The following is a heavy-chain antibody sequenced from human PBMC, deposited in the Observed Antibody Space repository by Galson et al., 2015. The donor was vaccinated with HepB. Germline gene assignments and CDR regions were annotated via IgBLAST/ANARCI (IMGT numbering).Heavy chain of an antibody. CDR2: IRSKAYGGTT. CDR3: TRDRLYDILTGYYKVPFSDY. Sequence: SLRLSCAASGFTFGDYAMSWFRQAPGKGLEWVGFIRSKAYGGTTEYAASVKGRFTISRDDSKSIAYLQMNSLKTEDTAVYYCTRDRLYDILTGYYKVPFSDYWGQGTLVTVSS. CDR1: GFTFGDYA. D-gene: IGHD3-9*01. V-gene: IGHV3-49*03. J-gene: IGHJ4*02.